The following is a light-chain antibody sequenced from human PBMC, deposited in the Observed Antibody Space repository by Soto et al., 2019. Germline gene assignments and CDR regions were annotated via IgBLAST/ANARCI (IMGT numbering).Light chain of an antibody. CDR2: GAS. CDR1: QSVTSNY. Sequence: EIVLTQSPGTLSLSPGERATLPCRASQSVTSNYVAWYQQQPGQAPRLLIYGASSRAAGIPDRFSGTGSGTGFTLSISGLEPEDWPVYYCHQYGSSPPTFGRGTKVEIK. CDR3: HQYGSSPPT. J-gene: IGKJ1*01. V-gene: IGKV3-20*01.